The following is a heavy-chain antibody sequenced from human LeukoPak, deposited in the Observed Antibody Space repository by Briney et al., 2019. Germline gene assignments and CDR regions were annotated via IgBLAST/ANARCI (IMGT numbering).Heavy chain of an antibody. V-gene: IGHV3-23*01. D-gene: IGHD6-13*01. CDR1: GFTFSSYA. Sequence: PGGSLRLSCAASGFTFSSYAMSWVRQAPGKGLEWVSAISGSGGSTYYADSVKGRFTISRDNSKNTLYLQMNSLRAEDTAVYYCAKDLENSSSWYGYYFDYWGQGTLVTVSS. J-gene: IGHJ4*02. CDR2: ISGSGGST. CDR3: AKDLENSSSWYGYYFDY.